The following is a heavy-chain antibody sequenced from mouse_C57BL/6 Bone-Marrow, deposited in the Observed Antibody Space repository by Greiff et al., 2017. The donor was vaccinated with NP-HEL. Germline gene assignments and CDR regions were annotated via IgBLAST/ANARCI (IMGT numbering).Heavy chain of an antibody. J-gene: IGHJ2*01. Sequence: EVQLQQSGPVLVKPGASVKMSCKASGYTFTDYYMNWVKQSHGKSLEWIGVINPYNGGPSYNQKFKGKATLTVDKSSSTAYMELNSLTSEDSAVYYCARSSDPFDYWGQGTTLTVSS. V-gene: IGHV1-19*01. CDR1: GYTFTDYY. CDR3: ARSSDPFDY. CDR2: INPYNGGP. D-gene: IGHD6-1*01.